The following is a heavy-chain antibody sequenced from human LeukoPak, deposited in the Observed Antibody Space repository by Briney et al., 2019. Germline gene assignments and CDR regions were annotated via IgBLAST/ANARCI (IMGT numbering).Heavy chain of an antibody. Sequence: ASEKVSCKVSGYTLTELSMHWVRQAPGKGLEWMGGFDPEDGETIYAQKFQGRVTMTEDTSTDTAYMELSSLRSEDTAVYYCATGGVAVYYFDYWGQGTLVTVSS. CDR1: GYTLTELS. CDR3: ATGGVAVYYFDY. V-gene: IGHV1-24*01. D-gene: IGHD6-19*01. CDR2: FDPEDGET. J-gene: IGHJ4*02.